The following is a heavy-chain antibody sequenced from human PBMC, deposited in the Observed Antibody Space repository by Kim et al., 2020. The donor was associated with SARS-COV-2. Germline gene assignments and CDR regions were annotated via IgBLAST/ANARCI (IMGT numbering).Heavy chain of an antibody. J-gene: IGHJ4*02. CDR3: AKDLSQRGGYFMTTVPSDS. V-gene: IGHV3-23*01. CDR1: GFIFSNYA. Sequence: GGSLRLSCAASGFIFSNYAMSWVRQAPGKGLEWVSTISGSGGSPYYAGSVKGRFTISRDNVKNTLYLHMNSLRAEDTALYYCAKDLSQRGGYFMTTVPSDSWGQGTLVTVSS. CDR2: ISGSGGSP. D-gene: IGHD4-17*01.